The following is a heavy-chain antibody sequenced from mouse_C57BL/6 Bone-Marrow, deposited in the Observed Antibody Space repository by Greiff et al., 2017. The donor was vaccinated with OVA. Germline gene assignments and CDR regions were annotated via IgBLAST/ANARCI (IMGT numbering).Heavy chain of an antibody. CDR2: IHPNSGST. CDR1: GYTFTSYW. J-gene: IGHJ2*01. V-gene: IGHV1-64*01. D-gene: IGHD2-5*01. Sequence: QVQLQQPGAELVKPGASVKLSCKASGYTFTSYWMHWVKQRPGQGLEWIGMIHPNSGSTNYNEKFKSKATLTVDKSSSTAYMQLSGLTSEDSAVYYCAREGSNYVPYFDYWGQGTTLTVSS. CDR3: AREGSNYVPYFDY.